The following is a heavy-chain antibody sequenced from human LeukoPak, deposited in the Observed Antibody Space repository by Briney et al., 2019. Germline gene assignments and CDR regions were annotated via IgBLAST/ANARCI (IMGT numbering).Heavy chain of an antibody. CDR3: TTGVTTIEY. J-gene: IGHJ4*02. Sequence: GGSLRLTCTDSGYTFGDYALSWVRQAPGKGLDWVGFIRSKGYGGTTEYAASVKGRFTISRDDSKSIAYLQMNSLKTEDTAVYYCTTGVTTIEYWGQGIRVTVSS. V-gene: IGHV3-49*04. CDR2: IRSKGYGGTT. CDR1: GYTFGDYA. D-gene: IGHD4-17*01.